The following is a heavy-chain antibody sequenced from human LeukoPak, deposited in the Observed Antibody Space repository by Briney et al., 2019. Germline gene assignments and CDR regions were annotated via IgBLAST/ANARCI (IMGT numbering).Heavy chain of an antibody. V-gene: IGHV3-23*01. D-gene: IGHD4-17*01. CDR1: GFTFSSYS. CDR2: IRGGGHGP. Sequence: PGGSLRLSCAASGFTFSSYSMNWVRQAPGKGLEWVAAIRGGGHGPFYADSVRGRFTISRDNSKYTLFLQMDSLRAEDTAVYYCARDPNGDYVGAFDMWGPGTMVTVSS. CDR3: ARDPNGDYVGAFDM. J-gene: IGHJ3*02.